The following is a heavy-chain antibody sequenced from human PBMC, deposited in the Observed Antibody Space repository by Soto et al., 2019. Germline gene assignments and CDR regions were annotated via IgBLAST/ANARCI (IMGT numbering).Heavy chain of an antibody. Sequence: QVQLQESGPGLVKPSETLSLTCTVSGGSVSSGSYYWSWIRQPPGKGLEWIAYIYYSGSTNYNPSLKSRVTISVDTSKNQFSLNLRSVTAADTAVYYCARGAYVASGFDYWGQGTLVTVSS. D-gene: IGHD2-15*01. CDR2: IYYSGST. CDR3: ARGAYVASGFDY. CDR1: GGSVSSGSYY. J-gene: IGHJ4*02. V-gene: IGHV4-61*01.